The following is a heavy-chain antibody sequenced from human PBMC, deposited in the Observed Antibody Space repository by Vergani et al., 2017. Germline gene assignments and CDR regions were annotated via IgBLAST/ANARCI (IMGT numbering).Heavy chain of an antibody. D-gene: IGHD2-8*02. J-gene: IGHJ4*02. CDR3: ARVRGLHWYYFDY. CDR1: GFTFSSYG. Sequence: QVQLVESGGGVVQPGRSLRLSCAASGFTFSSYGMHWVRQAPGKGLEWVAVIWYDGSNKYYADSVKGRFTISRDNSKNTLYLQMNSLRAEYTAVYYCARVRGLHWYYFDYWGQGTLVTVSS. CDR2: IWYDGSNK. V-gene: IGHV3-33*01.